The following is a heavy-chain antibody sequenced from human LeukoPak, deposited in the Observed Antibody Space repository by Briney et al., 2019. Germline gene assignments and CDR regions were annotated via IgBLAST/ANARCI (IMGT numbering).Heavy chain of an antibody. D-gene: IGHD2-8*01. CDR1: GGSISSYY. J-gene: IGHJ5*02. CDR2: IYTSGST. V-gene: IGHV4-4*07. Sequence: SETLSLTCTVSGGSISSYYWSWIRQPAGKGLEWIGRIYTSGSTNYNPSLKSRVTMSVDTSKNQFSLKLSSVTAADTAVYYCARDRRGGVLMVYAKDVDNWFDPWGQGTLVTVSS. CDR3: ARDRRGGVLMVYAKDVDNWFDP.